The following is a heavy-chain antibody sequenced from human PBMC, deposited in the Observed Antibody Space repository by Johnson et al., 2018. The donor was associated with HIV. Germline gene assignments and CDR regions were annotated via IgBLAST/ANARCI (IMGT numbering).Heavy chain of an antibody. D-gene: IGHD3-3*01. V-gene: IGHV3-74*02. J-gene: IGHJ3*02. CDR2: INSDGSST. Sequence: VQLVESGGGVVQPGRSLRLSCAASGFTFSSYAMHWVRQAPGKGLEWVSRINSDGSSTSYADSVKGRFAISRDNAKNSLYLQMNSLRAEDTALYYCAKGGPLFVDAFDIWGLGTMVTVSS. CDR3: AKGGPLFVDAFDI. CDR1: GFTFSSYA.